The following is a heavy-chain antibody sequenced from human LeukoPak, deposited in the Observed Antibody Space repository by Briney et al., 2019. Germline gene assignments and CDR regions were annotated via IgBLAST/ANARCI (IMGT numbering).Heavy chain of an antibody. J-gene: IGHJ4*02. CDR2: IKQDGSEK. CDR1: GFTFSSYW. V-gene: IGHV3-7*01. Sequence: GGSLRLSCAASGFTFSSYWMTWVRQAPGKGLEWVANIKQDGSEKYYVDSVKGRFTISRDNSKNSMYLKMNSLRAEETAVCYCARFEEEELHWLGRRVFDYWGQGTLVTVSS. CDR3: ARFEEEELHWLGRRVFDY. D-gene: IGHD3-10*01.